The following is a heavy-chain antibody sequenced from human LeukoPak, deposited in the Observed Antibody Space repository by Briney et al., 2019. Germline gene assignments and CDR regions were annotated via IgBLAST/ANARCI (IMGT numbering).Heavy chain of an antibody. D-gene: IGHD2-2*01. J-gene: IGHJ6*03. CDR2: IYYSGST. CDR1: GGSISSSSYY. V-gene: IGHV4-39*07. Sequence: PSETLSLTCTVSGGSISSSSYYWGWIRQPPGKGLEWIGSIYYSGSTYYNPSLKSRVTISVDTSKNQFSLKLSSVTAADTAVYYCARRRTDIVVVPAADSVFPFHYYYYMDVWGKGTTVTISS. CDR3: ARRRTDIVVVPAADSVFPFHYYYYMDV.